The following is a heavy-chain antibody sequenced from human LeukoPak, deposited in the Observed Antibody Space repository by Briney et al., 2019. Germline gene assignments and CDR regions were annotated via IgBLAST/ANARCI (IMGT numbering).Heavy chain of an antibody. J-gene: IGHJ5*02. V-gene: IGHV3-30-3*01. CDR2: ISYDGSNK. CDR3: ARDRWAAGDNWFDP. Sequence: GGSLRLSCAASGFTFSSYAMHWVRQAPGKGLEWVAVISYDGSNKYYADSVKGRFTISRDNSKDTLYLQMNSLRAEDTAVYYCARDRWAAGDNWFDPWGQGTLVTVSS. CDR1: GFTFSSYA. D-gene: IGHD6-13*01.